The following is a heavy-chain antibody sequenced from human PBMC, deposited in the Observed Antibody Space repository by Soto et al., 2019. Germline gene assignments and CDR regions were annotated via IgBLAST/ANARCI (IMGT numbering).Heavy chain of an antibody. CDR1: CGSISSYY. CDR2: IYYSGST. CDR3: ARSYYDFWSGYFRDAFDI. V-gene: IGHV4-59*01. Sequence: TSETLSLTCTVSCGSISSYYWSWIRQPPGKGLEWIGYIYYSGSTNYNPSLKSRVTISVDTSKNQFSLKLSSVTAADTAVYYCARSYYDFWSGYFRDAFDIWGQGTMVTVSS. D-gene: IGHD3-3*01. J-gene: IGHJ3*02.